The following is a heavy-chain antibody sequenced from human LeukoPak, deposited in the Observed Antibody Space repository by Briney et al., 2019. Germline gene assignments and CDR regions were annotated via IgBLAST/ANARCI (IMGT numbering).Heavy chain of an antibody. D-gene: IGHD4-23*01. Sequence: GGSLRLSCAASGFTFSSYSMNWVRQAPGKGPEWVSYISSSSSTIYYADSVKGRFTISRDNAKNSLYLQMNSLRDEDTAVYYCARDSTTVVTPVPFDYWGQGTLVTVSS. CDR3: ARDSTTVVTPVPFDY. V-gene: IGHV3-48*02. CDR2: ISSSSSTI. CDR1: GFTFSSYS. J-gene: IGHJ4*02.